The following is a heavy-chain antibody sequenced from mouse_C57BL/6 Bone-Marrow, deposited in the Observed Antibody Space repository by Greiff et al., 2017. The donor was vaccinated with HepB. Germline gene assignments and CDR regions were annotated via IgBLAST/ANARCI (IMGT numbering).Heavy chain of an antibody. CDR1: GYTFTSYW. Sequence: QLPGAELVKPGASVKVSCKASGYTFTSYWMHWVKQRPCQGLEWIGRIHPSDSDTNYNQKFKGKATLTVDKSSSTAYMQRSSLTSEDSAVYYCATDGSSTHWDFDVWGTGTTVTVSS. V-gene: IGHV1-74*01. J-gene: IGHJ1*03. D-gene: IGHD1-1*01. CDR3: ATDGSSTHWDFDV. CDR2: IHPSDSDT.